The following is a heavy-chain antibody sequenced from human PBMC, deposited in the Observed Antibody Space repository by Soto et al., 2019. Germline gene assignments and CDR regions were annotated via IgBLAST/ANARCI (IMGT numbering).Heavy chain of an antibody. CDR2: TRNKANSYST. CDR3: ARGTRCGVDCYPYWYFDL. CDR1: GFTFSDHY. D-gene: IGHD2-21*02. J-gene: IGHJ2*01. V-gene: IGHV3-72*01. Sequence: ELQLVESGGGLVQPGGSLRLSCAVSGFTFSDHYMDWVRQAPGKGLEWVGRTRNKANSYSTEYAASVKGRFTISRDDSRNSLYLQMNSLKTEDTAVYYCARGTRCGVDCYPYWYFDLWGRGTLVTVSS.